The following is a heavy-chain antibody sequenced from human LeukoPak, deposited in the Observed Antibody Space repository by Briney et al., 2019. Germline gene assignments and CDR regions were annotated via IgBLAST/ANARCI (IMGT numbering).Heavy chain of an antibody. Sequence: ASVKVSCKAAGGTFRNYAIIWVRQAPGQGPEWMGGIIPIFGTANYAQKFQGRVTITADESTSTAYMELSRLRSEDTAVYYCTRDSSEFRSLLTHWGQGTLVTVSS. CDR3: TRDSSEFRSLLTH. D-gene: IGHD1-14*01. CDR2: IIPIFGTA. J-gene: IGHJ1*01. V-gene: IGHV1-69*13. CDR1: GGTFRNYA.